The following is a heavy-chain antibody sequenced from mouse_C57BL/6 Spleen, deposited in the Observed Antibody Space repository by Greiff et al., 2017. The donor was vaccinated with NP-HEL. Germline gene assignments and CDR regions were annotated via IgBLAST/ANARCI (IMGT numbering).Heavy chain of an antibody. Sequence: EVQLQQSGPELVKPGASVKMSCKASGYTFTDYNMHWVKQSHGKSLEWIGYINPNNGGTSYNQKFKVKATLTVNKSSSTAYMELRSLTSEDSAVYYCARYDGYYGWFAYWGQGTLVTVSA. J-gene: IGHJ3*01. CDR2: INPNNGGT. CDR3: ARYDGYYGWFAY. V-gene: IGHV1-22*01. D-gene: IGHD2-3*01. CDR1: GYTFTDYN.